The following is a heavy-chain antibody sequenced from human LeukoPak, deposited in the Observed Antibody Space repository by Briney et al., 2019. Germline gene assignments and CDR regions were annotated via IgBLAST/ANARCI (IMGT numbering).Heavy chain of an antibody. J-gene: IGHJ6*02. V-gene: IGHV4-4*07. Sequence: PSETLSLTCTVSGGSISSYYWSWSRQPAGKGLEWIGRIYTSGSTNYNPSLKSRATMSVDTSKNQFSLKLSSVTAADTAVYYCAIDAVAAAGTNYYYDYGMDVWGQGTTVTVSS. D-gene: IGHD6-13*01. CDR3: AIDAVAAAGTNYYYDYGMDV. CDR2: IYTSGST. CDR1: GGSISSYY.